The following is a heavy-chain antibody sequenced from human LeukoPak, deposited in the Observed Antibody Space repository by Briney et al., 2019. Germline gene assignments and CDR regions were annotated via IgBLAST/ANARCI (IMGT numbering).Heavy chain of an antibody. J-gene: IGHJ6*03. CDR1: GGSISSYY. CDR3: APVGDILTGYYPPYMDV. CDR2: ISYSGST. Sequence: SETLSLTCTVSGGSISSYYWSWIRQPPGKGLEWIGYISYSGSTNYNPSLKSRVTISVDTSKNQFSLKLSSVTAADTAVYYCAPVGDILTGYYPPYMDVWGKGTTVTVSS. V-gene: IGHV4-59*08. D-gene: IGHD3-9*01.